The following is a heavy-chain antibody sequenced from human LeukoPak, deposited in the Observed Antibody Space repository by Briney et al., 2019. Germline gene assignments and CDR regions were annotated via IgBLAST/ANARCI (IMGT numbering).Heavy chain of an antibody. J-gene: IGHJ2*01. CDR3: ARYPNPANWXAVAGTXXXDL. CDR2: IYTSGST. V-gene: IGHV4-4*07. Sequence: SETLSLTCTVSGGSISSYYWSWIRQPAGKGLEWIGRIYTSGSTNYNPSLKSRVTMSVDTSKNQFSLKLSSVTAADTAVYYCARYPNPANWXAVAGTXXXDLWGRXXLVT. D-gene: IGHD6-19*01. CDR1: GGSISSYY.